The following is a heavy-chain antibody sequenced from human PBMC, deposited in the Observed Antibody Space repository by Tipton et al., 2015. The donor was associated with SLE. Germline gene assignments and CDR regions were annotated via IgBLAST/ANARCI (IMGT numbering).Heavy chain of an antibody. J-gene: IGHJ6*02. V-gene: IGHV4-59*01. CDR1: GGSISHFH. CDR3: ARGSRGVGFDV. D-gene: IGHD3-10*01. Sequence: TLSLTCSVSGGSISHFHWSWIRQPPGKGLEWIACIYYSGTTNYNPSLKSRVSISVDTSKNHFSLNLYSVTAADTAVYYCARGSRGVGFDVWGHGTTVIVSS. CDR2: IYYSGTT.